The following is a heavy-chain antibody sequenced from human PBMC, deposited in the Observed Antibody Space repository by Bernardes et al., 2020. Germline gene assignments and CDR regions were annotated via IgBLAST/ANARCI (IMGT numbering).Heavy chain of an antibody. J-gene: IGHJ4*02. CDR1: GFTFSNYV. Sequence: GGSLRLSRAASGFTFSNYVMSWVRQAPGKGLEWVSALSGSGVTKYYADSVKGRFTVSRDNSENTLFLAMNSLRPEDTAIYYCTKAPMVTFGGVVIPDYWGRGTQVTVSS. V-gene: IGHV3-23*01. CDR3: TKAPMVTFGGVVIPDY. CDR2: LSGSGVTK. D-gene: IGHD3-16*01.